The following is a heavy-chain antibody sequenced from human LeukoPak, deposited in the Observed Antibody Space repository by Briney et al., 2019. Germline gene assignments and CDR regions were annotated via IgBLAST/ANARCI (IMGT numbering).Heavy chain of an antibody. D-gene: IGHD4-17*01. CDR3: AKDGDPTVTTDFDY. V-gene: IGHV3-23*01. J-gene: IGHJ4*02. Sequence: GGSLRLSCAASGFTFTSYAMNGVRQAPGKGLEWGSAISDSGSNTYYADSVKGRFSISRDNSKNTLYLHMNSLRDEDTAVYYCAKDGDPTVTTDFDYWGQGTLVTVSS. CDR1: GFTFTSYA. CDR2: ISDSGSNT.